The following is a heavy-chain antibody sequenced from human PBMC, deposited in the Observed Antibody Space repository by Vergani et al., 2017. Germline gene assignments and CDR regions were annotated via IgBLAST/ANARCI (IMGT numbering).Heavy chain of an antibody. J-gene: IGHJ6*03. Sequence: QVQLQQWGAGLLKPSETLSLTCAVYGGSFSGYYWSWIRQPPGKGLEWIGEINHSGSTNYNPSLKSRVTISVDTSKNQFSLKLSSVTAADTAVYYCARVISGFNRYYYYYYMDVWGKGTTVTVSS. CDR2: INHSGST. D-gene: IGHD3/OR15-3a*01. CDR1: GGSFSGYY. V-gene: IGHV4-34*01. CDR3: ARVISGFNRYYYYYYMDV.